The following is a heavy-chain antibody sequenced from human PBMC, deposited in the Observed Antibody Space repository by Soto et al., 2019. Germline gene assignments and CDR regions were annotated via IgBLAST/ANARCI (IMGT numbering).Heavy chain of an antibody. CDR1: GGSISVYY. J-gene: IGHJ6*02. V-gene: IGHV4-59*01. D-gene: IGHD2-15*01. Sequence: SETLSLTCTVSGGSISVYYWSWVRQAPGKGLEWIGYKYYSGNINYNPSLKSRVTMSVDTSKTQFSLKLTSVSAADTALYYCARGFGLAARGMDVWGQGTRVTVSS. CDR3: ARGFGLAARGMDV. CDR2: KYYSGNI.